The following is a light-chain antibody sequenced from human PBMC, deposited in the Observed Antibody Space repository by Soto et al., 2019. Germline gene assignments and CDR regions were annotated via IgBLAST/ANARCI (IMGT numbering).Light chain of an antibody. CDR2: GAS. Sequence: EIVLTQSPGTLSLSPGERATLSCRASQSVSSSYLAWYQQKPGQAPRLLIFGASSRATGVPDRFSGSGSGTDFTLTITSLQPEDFATYYCQQYKSYWTFGQGTKVDIK. CDR1: QSVSSSY. J-gene: IGKJ1*01. V-gene: IGKV3-20*01. CDR3: QQYKSYWT.